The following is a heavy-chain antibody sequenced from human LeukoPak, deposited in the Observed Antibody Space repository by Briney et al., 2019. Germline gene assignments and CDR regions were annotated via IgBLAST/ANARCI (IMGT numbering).Heavy chain of an antibody. CDR2: INHNGST. CDR3: ARGRSIQLWSRGKYFDY. J-gene: IGHJ4*02. D-gene: IGHD5-18*01. CDR1: GGSFSGYY. V-gene: IGHV4-34*01. Sequence: SETLSLTCAVYGGSFSGYYWSWIRQPPGKGLEWIGEINHNGSTNYNPSLKSRVTISVDTSKNQFSLKLSSVTAADTAVYYCARGRSIQLWSRGKYFDYWGQGTLVTVSS.